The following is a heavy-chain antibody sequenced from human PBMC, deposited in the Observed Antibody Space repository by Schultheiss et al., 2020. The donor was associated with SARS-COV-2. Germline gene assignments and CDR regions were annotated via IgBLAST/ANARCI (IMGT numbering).Heavy chain of an antibody. CDR3: ARDLRAVATEFDY. D-gene: IGHD5-12*01. Sequence: GESLKISCAASGFTFSSYGMHWVRQAPGKGLEWVSYISSSSSYIYYADSVKGRFTISRDNAKNSLYLQMNSLRAEDTAVYYCARDLRAVATEFDYWGQGTLVTVSS. J-gene: IGHJ4*02. V-gene: IGHV3-21*05. CDR1: GFTFSSYG. CDR2: ISSSSSYI.